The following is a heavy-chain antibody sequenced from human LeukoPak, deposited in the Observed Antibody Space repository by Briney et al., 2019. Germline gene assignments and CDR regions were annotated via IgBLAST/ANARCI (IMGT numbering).Heavy chain of an antibody. CDR2: IYDSGST. J-gene: IGHJ5*02. CDR3: ARLGAGADSSENWFDP. D-gene: IGHD6-25*01. Sequence: SETLSLTCTVSDGSITSYYWSWIRQPPGKGLEWIGHIYDSGSTNYNPSLKSRVTISVDTSKNQFSLKLSSVTAADTAVYYCARLGAGADSSENWFDPWGQGTLVTVSS. CDR1: DGSITSYY. V-gene: IGHV4-59*08.